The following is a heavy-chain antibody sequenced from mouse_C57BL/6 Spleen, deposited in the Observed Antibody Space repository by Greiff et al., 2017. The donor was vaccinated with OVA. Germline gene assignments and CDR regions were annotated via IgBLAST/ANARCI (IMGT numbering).Heavy chain of an antibody. Sequence: QVQLQQSGAELVRPGTSVKVSCKASGYAFTNYLIEWVKQRPGQGLEWIGVINPGSGGTNYNEKIKGKATLTADKSTSTAYMQLSSLTSEDSAVYICARRGEYSNYLYFDYWGQGTTLTVSS. D-gene: IGHD2-5*01. CDR1: GYAFTNYL. CDR2: INPGSGGT. CDR3: ARRGEYSNYLYFDY. V-gene: IGHV1-54*01. J-gene: IGHJ2*01.